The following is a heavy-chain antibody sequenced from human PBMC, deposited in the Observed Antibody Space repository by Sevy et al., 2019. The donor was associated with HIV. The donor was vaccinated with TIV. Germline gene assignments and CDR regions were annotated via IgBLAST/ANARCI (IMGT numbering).Heavy chain of an antibody. CDR3: ARSMVRGNTPHLDSFHY. CDR2: FYTTGST. Sequence: SETLSLTCTVSGGSIRCGTYYWNWIRQPAGKRLEWIGRFYTTGSTDYNPSLKSRVTISVDTSKNQFSLTLSSVTAADTAVYYCARSMVRGNTPHLDSFHYWGQGTLVTVS. CDR1: GGSIRCGTYY. V-gene: IGHV4-61*02. J-gene: IGHJ4*02. D-gene: IGHD3-10*01.